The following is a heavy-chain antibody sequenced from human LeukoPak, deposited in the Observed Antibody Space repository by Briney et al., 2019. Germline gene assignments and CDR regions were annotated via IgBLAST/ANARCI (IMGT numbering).Heavy chain of an antibody. J-gene: IGHJ5*02. CDR1: GGSISSYY. CDR2: IYYSGST. CDR3: ARTPDPYNWLDP. Sequence: SATLSLTCTVSGGSISSYYWSWIRQPPGKGLEWIGHIYYSGSTNYNPSLKSRVTISVDTSKNQFSLKLSSVTAADTAVYYCARTPDPYNWLDPWGQGTLVSVSS. V-gene: IGHV4-59*01.